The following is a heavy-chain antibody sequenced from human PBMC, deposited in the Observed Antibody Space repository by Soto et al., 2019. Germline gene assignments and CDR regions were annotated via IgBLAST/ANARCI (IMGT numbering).Heavy chain of an antibody. CDR1: GFTFSSHA. J-gene: IGHJ4*02. CDR3: ARGRSSGYYIFDY. V-gene: IGHV3-23*01. Sequence: GGSLRLSCAASGFTFSSHAMTWVRQAPGKGLEWVSAISGSGGSTYYADSVKGRFTISRDNSKNTLSLQMNSLRAEDTAVYYCARGRSSGYYIFDYWGQGTLVTVSS. D-gene: IGHD3-22*01. CDR2: ISGSGGST.